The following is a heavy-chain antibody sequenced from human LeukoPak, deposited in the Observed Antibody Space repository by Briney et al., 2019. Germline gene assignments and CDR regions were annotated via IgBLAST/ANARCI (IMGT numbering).Heavy chain of an antibody. V-gene: IGHV3-53*01. Sequence: PGGSLRLSCAASGFTVSSNYMSWVRQAPGKGLEWVSVIYSGGSTYYADSVKGRFTISRDNSKNTLYLQMNSLRAEDTAVYYCARGGSDQNNWFDPWGQGTLVTVSS. D-gene: IGHD2-2*01. CDR2: IYSGGST. CDR1: GFTVSSNY. J-gene: IGHJ5*02. CDR3: ARGGSDQNNWFDP.